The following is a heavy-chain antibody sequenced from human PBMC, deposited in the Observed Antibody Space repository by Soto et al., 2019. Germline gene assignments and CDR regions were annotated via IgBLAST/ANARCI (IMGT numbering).Heavy chain of an antibody. CDR1: GFTFSSYA. J-gene: IGHJ6*02. D-gene: IGHD3-10*01. V-gene: IGHV3-30*04. CDR3: AKAHGGRYYCGMDV. Sequence: GGSLRLSCAASGFTFSSYAMHWVRQAPGKGLEWVAVISYDGSNKYYADSVKGRFTISRDNSKNTLYLQMNSLRAEDTAVYYCAKAHGGRYYCGMDVWGQGTTVTVSS. CDR2: ISYDGSNK.